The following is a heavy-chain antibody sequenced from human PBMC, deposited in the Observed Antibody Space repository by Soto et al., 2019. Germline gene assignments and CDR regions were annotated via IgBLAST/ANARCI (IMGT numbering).Heavy chain of an antibody. V-gene: IGHV3-23*01. CDR1: GFMFNNSA. CDR3: ARAKAVVIAALDI. D-gene: IGHD2-21*01. J-gene: IGHJ3*02. CDR2: VSDNGGSRGGT. Sequence: PGGSLRLSCKASGFMFNNSAMTWVRQAPGQGLQWVASVSDNGGSRGGTYYADSVKGRFTISRDNSKNTLHLQLDSLTGADTAVYYGARAKAVVIAALDIWGQGTMVTVSS.